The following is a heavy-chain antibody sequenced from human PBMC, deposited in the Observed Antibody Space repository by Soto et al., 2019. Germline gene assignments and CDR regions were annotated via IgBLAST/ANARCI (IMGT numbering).Heavy chain of an antibody. D-gene: IGHD6-19*01. J-gene: IGHJ1*01. CDR3: ARDPRRHRIGVVAGSPDY. CDR2: IKQDGSET. Sequence: EVQLEESGGGWVQPGGSLRLSCTGSGLIFSSYWMSWVRQAPGKGLEWVANIKQDGSETYYVDSVKGRFTISRDNAKNLLFLQMNSLRAEDTAVYYCARDPRRHRIGVVAGSPDYCGQGTLVSVSS. CDR1: GLIFSSYW. V-gene: IGHV3-7*01.